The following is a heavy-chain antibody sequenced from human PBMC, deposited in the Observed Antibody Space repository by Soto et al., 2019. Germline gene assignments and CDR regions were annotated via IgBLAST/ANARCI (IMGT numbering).Heavy chain of an antibody. D-gene: IGHD6-6*01. CDR2: ISGSGGST. J-gene: IGHJ6*02. V-gene: IGHV3-23*01. Sequence: EVQLLESGGGLVQPGGSLRLSCAASGFTFSSYAMSWVRQAPGKGLEWVSVISGSGGSTYYADSVKGRFTISRDNPKNTLSLEMSSLRAEDTAVYFCAKEMKLGTKYYYYGMDVWGQGTTVTVSS. CDR1: GFTFSSYA. CDR3: AKEMKLGTKYYYYGMDV.